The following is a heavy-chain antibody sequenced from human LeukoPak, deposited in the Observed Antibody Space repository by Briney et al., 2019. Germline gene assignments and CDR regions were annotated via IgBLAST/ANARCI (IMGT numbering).Heavy chain of an antibody. J-gene: IGHJ4*02. V-gene: IGHV4-38-2*02. D-gene: IGHD1-14*01. CDR3: ARDGKTPE. CDR2: IYHSGST. Sequence: SETLSLTCTVSGYSISSGYYWGWIRQPPGKGLEWIGSIYHSGSTYYNPSLKSRVTISVDTSKNQFSLKLSSVTAADTAVYYCARDGKTPEWRQGTLVTVSP. CDR1: GYSISSGYY.